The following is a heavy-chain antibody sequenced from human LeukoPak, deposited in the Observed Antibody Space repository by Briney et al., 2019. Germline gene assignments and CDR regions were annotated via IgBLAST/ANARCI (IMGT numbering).Heavy chain of an antibody. CDR1: GYTFTGYF. D-gene: IGHD1-1*01. V-gene: IGHV1-24*01. J-gene: IGHJ6*03. CDR2: FDPENAKT. CDR3: VIMSHTVVPTARIYYYMDI. Sequence: ASVKVSCKASGYTFTGYFLHWVRQAPGKGLEWMGSFDPENAKTMSAQTFQGRVTMTEDTSTDTAYMELRSLRSDDTAIYYCVIMSHTVVPTARIYYYMDIWGTGTTVIVSS.